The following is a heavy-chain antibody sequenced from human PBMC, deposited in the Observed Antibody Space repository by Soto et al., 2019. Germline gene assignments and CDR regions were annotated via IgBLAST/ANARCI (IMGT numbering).Heavy chain of an antibody. Sequence: PSETLSLTCSVSGDSISNSRFYWAWIRQPPGEGLEWIGSIYHTGNAYYNPSLKSRVTISVDTSKNQFSLKLTSVTAADAALYYCAMDFFDSSDSTTNWFDPWGQGTLVTVSS. D-gene: IGHD3-22*01. CDR2: IYHTGNA. J-gene: IGHJ5*02. CDR1: GDSISNSRFY. V-gene: IGHV4-39*01. CDR3: AMDFFDSSDSTTNWFDP.